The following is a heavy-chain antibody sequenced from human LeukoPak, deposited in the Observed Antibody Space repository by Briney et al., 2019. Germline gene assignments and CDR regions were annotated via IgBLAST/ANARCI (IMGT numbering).Heavy chain of an antibody. CDR3: ARVRRSAAGAFDI. V-gene: IGHV4-59*01. J-gene: IGHJ3*02. CDR2: IYYSGST. D-gene: IGHD6-13*01. CDR1: GGSISSYY. Sequence: SETLSLTCTVSGGSISSYYWSWIRQPPGKGLEWIGYIYYSGSTNYNPSLKSRVTISVDTSKNQFSLKLSSVTAADTAVYYCARVRRSAAGAFDIWGQGTMVTVSS.